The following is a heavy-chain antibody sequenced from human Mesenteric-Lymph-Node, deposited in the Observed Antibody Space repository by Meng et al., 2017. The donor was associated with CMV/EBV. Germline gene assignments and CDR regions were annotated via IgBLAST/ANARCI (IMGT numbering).Heavy chain of an antibody. Sequence: GESLKISCAASGFTFGDFGMNWVRQAPGKGLQWVSGIRWNGDSTGYADSVKGRFTVSRDNAKNSLFLQMNSLRAEDTAFYYCARDWAPFQDNSNFNHWFDSWGQGTLVTVSS. CDR2: IRWNGDST. J-gene: IGHJ5*01. D-gene: IGHD4-11*01. CDR3: ARDWAPFQDNSNFNHWFDS. V-gene: IGHV3-20*04. CDR1: GFTFGDFG.